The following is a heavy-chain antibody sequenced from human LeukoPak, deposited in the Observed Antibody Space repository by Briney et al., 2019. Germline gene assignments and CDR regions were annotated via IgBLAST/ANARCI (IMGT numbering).Heavy chain of an antibody. CDR1: GFTFNTYW. CDR3: VRDKGGRSGAIYYDAFDV. J-gene: IGHJ3*01. Sequence: PGGSLRLSCAASGFTFNTYWMIWVRQASGKGLEWVANIDQGGGTKYYVDSLKGRFTISRDNAKNSLYLQMNSLRAEDTAVYYCVRDKGGRSGAIYYDAFDVWGQGTMVTVSS. CDR2: IDQGGGTK. V-gene: IGHV3-7*01. D-gene: IGHD1-26*01.